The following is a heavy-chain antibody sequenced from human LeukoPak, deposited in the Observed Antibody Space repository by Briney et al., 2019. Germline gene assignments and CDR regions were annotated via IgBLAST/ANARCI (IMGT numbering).Heavy chain of an antibody. CDR2: INSDGSST. J-gene: IGHJ4*02. D-gene: IGHD3/OR15-3a*01. CDR1: GFSLNSYW. Sequence: RGVALRLSCAVSGFSLNSYWIHRVRQAPAKGLVWVSRINSDGSSTSYADSVKGRFTISRDNAKSTLYLQMNSLRAEDTAVYYCARDRGLFFDCWGQGTLVTVSS. V-gene: IGHV3-74*01. CDR3: ARDRGLFFDC.